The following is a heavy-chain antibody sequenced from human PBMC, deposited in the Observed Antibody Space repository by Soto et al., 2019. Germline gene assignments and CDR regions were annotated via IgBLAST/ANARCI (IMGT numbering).Heavy chain of an antibody. J-gene: IGHJ4*02. CDR1: GGSISSSSYY. Sequence: SETLSLTCTVSGGSISSSSYYWGWIRQPPGKGLEWIGSIYYSGSTYYNPSLKSRVTISVDTSKNQFSLKLSSVTAADTAVYYCASLYDYIWGSYRPTFDYWGQGTLVTVSS. CDR3: ASLYDYIWGSYRPTFDY. CDR2: IYYSGST. V-gene: IGHV4-39*01. D-gene: IGHD3-16*02.